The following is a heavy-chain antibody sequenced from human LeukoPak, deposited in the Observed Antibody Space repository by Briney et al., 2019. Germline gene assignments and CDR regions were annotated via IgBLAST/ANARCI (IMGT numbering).Heavy chain of an antibody. CDR3: ARDYGDYGGIGY. D-gene: IGHD4-17*01. J-gene: IGHJ4*02. V-gene: IGHV4-4*02. Sequence: SGTLSLTCAVSGGSISSSNWWSWVRQPPGKGLEGIGEIIHSGSTNYNPSLKSRVTISVDKSKHQFSLKLSSVTAADTAVYYCARDYGDYGGIGYWGQGTLVTVSS. CDR1: GGSISSSNW. CDR2: IIHSGST.